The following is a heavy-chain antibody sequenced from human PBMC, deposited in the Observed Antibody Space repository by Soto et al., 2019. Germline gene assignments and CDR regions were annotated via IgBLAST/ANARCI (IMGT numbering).Heavy chain of an antibody. Sequence: GESLKISCTGSGDSFNSYWIGWARQMPGKGLECMGIIYPGDSDTRYSPSFQGQVTISADKSISTAYLQWSSLKASDTAMYYCARPRYPGRGYYGMDVWGQGTTVTVSS. CDR2: IYPGDSDT. CDR1: GDSFNSYW. V-gene: IGHV5-51*01. D-gene: IGHD2-15*01. J-gene: IGHJ6*02. CDR3: ARPRYPGRGYYGMDV.